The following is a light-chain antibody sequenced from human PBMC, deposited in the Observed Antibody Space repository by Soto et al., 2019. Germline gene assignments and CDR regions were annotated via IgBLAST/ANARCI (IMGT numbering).Light chain of an antibody. Sequence: EIVLTQSPAALSLSPGERATLSSRASQSVGSYLNWYQQKAGQAPRLLIYEASIRATGIPARFSGSGSGTEFTLTISSLEPEDFAVYYCQQRINWPLTFGGGTQVEI. V-gene: IGKV3-11*01. J-gene: IGKJ4*01. CDR3: QQRINWPLT. CDR2: EAS. CDR1: QSVGSY.